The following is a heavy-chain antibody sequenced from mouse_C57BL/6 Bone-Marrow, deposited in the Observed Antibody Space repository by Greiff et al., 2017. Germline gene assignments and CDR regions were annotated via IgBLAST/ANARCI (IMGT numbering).Heavy chain of an antibody. J-gene: IGHJ1*03. V-gene: IGHV1-81*01. Sequence: QVQLQQSGAELARPGASVKLSCKASGYTFTSYGISWVKQRTGQGLEWIGEIYPRSGTTYYNEKFKGKATMTAAKSSSTAYMQLRSLTSEDSAVYVCARGDGYYAFCEGWGTGTTLTVAS. CDR2: IYPRSGTT. CDR3: ARGDGYYAFCEG. CDR1: GYTFTSYG. D-gene: IGHD2-3*01.